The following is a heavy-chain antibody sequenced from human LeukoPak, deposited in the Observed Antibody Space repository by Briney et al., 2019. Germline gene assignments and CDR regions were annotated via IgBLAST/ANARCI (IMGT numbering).Heavy chain of an antibody. Sequence: PGGSLRLSCAASGFTFSSYGMHWVRQAPGKGLEWVAVISYDGSNKYYADSVKGRFTISRDNSKNTLYLQMNSLRAEDTAVYYCAKEIDSGSYSHWGQGTLVTVSS. D-gene: IGHD1-26*01. CDR2: ISYDGSNK. V-gene: IGHV3-30*18. CDR3: AKEIDSGSYSH. J-gene: IGHJ4*02. CDR1: GFTFSSYG.